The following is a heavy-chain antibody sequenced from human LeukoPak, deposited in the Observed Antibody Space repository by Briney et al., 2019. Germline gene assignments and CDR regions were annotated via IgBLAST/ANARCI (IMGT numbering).Heavy chain of an antibody. CDR1: GGTFSSYA. V-gene: IGHV1-69*04. J-gene: IGHJ4*02. CDR3: GRGLGSYDSSELTWPMISF. CDR2: IIPIRGIA. D-gene: IGHD3-22*01. Sequence: SVKVSCKASGGTFSSYAISWVRQAPGQGLEWMGRIIPIRGIANYAQKFQGRVTITADKSTSTAYMELSSLRSEDTAVYYCGRGLGSYDSSELTWPMISFWGQGTVVAVSS.